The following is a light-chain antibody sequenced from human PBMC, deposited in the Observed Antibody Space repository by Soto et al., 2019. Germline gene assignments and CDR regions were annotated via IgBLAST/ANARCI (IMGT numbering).Light chain of an antibody. J-gene: IGKJ5*01. CDR1: QFVSSN. CDR3: QQYHNWSPIT. CDR2: GAS. Sequence: ILMRHALFTLSESPGERATLSCRASQFVSSNLAWYQQKPGQAPRLLIYGASTRATGIPARFSGSGSGTEFTLTISNLQSEDFAGYFCQQYHNWSPITFGQGTRLEI. V-gene: IGKV3D-15*01.